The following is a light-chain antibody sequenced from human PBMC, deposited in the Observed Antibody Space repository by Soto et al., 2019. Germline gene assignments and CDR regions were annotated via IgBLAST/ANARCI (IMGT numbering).Light chain of an antibody. CDR2: AAS. Sequence: DIQMTQSPSSLSASVGDRVTITCRASQSISSYLNWYQQKPGKAPKLLIYAASSLQSGVPSRFSGSGSGTDFTLTIRSLQPEDFANYYCQQSYSMPLNFGGGTKVEIK. J-gene: IGKJ4*01. CDR1: QSISSY. CDR3: QQSYSMPLN. V-gene: IGKV1-39*01.